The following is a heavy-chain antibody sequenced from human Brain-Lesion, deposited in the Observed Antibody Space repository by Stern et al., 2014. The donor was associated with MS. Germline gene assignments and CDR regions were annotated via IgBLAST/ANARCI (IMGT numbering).Heavy chain of an antibody. V-gene: IGHV1-2*02. CDR2: INPNTGGT. Sequence: VQLLESGAEVKKPGPSVRVSCKTSGYIFTGYYIHWVRKAPGQGLGSMAWINPNTGGTKSAQKFHGIGIVSRGASISQALVEPSSLTSDDTAVYYCARDQRGITIFGVVTDYYYLGMDVWGQGTTVTVSS. J-gene: IGHJ6*02. D-gene: IGHD3-3*01. CDR1: GYIFTGYY. CDR3: ARDQRGITIFGVVTDYYYLGMDV.